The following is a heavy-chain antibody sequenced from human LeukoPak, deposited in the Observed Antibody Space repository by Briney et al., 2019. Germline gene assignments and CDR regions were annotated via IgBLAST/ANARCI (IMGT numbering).Heavy chain of an antibody. V-gene: IGHV4-39*07. Sequence: SETLSLTCTVSGGSISSSSYYWGWIRQPPGKGLEWIGSIYYSGSTYYNPSLKSRVTISVDTSKNQFSLKLSSVTAADTAVYYCAREWELPYYYYGMDVWGQGTTVTVSS. D-gene: IGHD1-26*01. CDR1: GGSISSSSYY. CDR2: IYYSGST. J-gene: IGHJ6*02. CDR3: AREWELPYYYYGMDV.